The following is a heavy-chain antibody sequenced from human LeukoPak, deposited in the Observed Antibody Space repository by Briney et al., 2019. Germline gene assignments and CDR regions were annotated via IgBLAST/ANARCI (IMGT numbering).Heavy chain of an antibody. CDR1: GVSISSTSYY. J-gene: IGHJ4*02. V-gene: IGHV4-39*01. CDR3: AVSYGSGTDTDY. D-gene: IGHD3-10*01. Sequence: PSGTLSLTCTVSGVSISSTSYYWGWIRQPPGKGLEWIGSIYYSGSTYYNPSLKSRVTISEDTSKNQFSLKLSSVTAADTAVYYCAVSYGSGTDTDYWGQGTLVTVSS. CDR2: IYYSGST.